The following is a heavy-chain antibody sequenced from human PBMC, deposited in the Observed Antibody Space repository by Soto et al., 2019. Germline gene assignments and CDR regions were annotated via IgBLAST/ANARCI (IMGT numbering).Heavy chain of an antibody. CDR2: IYPGDSDT. CDR1: GYSFTSYW. V-gene: IGHV5-51*01. J-gene: IGHJ6*02. CDR3: ARHTHDYSNYRGMGYYYGMDV. Sequence: GESLKISCKGSGYSFTSYWIGWVRQMPGKGLEWMGIIYPGDSDTRYSPSFQGQVTISADKSISTAYLQWSSLKASDTAMYYCARHTHDYSNYRGMGYYYGMDVWGQGTTVTVSS. D-gene: IGHD4-4*01.